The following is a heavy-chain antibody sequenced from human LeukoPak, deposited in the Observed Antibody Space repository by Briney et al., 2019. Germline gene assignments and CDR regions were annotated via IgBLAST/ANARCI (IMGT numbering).Heavy chain of an antibody. CDR2: IYSGGST. V-gene: IGHV3-53*01. Sequence: QTGGSLRLSCAASGFTVSSNYMSWVRQAPGKGLEWVSVIYSGGSTYYADSVKGRFTISRDNSKNTLYLQMNSLRAEDTAVYYCARDGRCSGGSCHDNWFDPWGQGTLVTVSS. CDR1: GFTVSSNY. J-gene: IGHJ5*02. D-gene: IGHD2-15*01. CDR3: ARDGRCSGGSCHDNWFDP.